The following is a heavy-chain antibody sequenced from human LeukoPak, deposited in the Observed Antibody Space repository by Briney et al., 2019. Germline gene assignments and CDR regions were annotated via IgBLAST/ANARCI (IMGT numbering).Heavy chain of an antibody. D-gene: IGHD1-20*01. Sequence: GGSLRLSCAASGFTFSRYAMHWVRQAPGKGLESVSAISSNGGSTYYANSAKGRFTISRDNSKNTLYLQMGSLRAEDLAVYYCARDFGLTGKVDYWGQGTLVTVSS. J-gene: IGHJ4*02. CDR2: ISSNGGST. CDR1: GFTFSRYA. CDR3: ARDFGLTGKVDY. V-gene: IGHV3-64*01.